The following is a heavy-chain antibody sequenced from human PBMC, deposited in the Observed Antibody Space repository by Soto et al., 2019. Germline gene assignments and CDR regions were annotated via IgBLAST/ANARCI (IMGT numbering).Heavy chain of an antibody. CDR3: ARDFRYFDWLSMGPFDY. V-gene: IGHV1-46*01. CDR1: GYTFTSYY. D-gene: IGHD3-9*01. Sequence: ASVKVSCKASGYTFTSYYMHCVRQAPGQGLEWMGIINPSGGSTSYAQKFQGRVTMTRDTSTSTVYMELSSLRSEDTAVYYCARDFRYFDWLSMGPFDYWGQGTLVTVSS. J-gene: IGHJ4*02. CDR2: INPSGGST.